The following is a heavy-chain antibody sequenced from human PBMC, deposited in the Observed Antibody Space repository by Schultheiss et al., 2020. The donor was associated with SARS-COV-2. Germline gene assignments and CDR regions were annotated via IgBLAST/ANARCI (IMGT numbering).Heavy chain of an antibody. V-gene: IGHV4-59*01. Sequence: GSLRLSCTVSGGSISSYYWSWIRQPPGKGLEWIGYIYYSGSTNYNPSLKSRVTISVDTSKNQFSLKLSSVTAADTAVYYCARARIAVAAAGAVDYWGQGTLVTVSS. CDR3: ARARIAVAAAGAVDY. CDR2: IYYSGST. J-gene: IGHJ4*02. D-gene: IGHD6-19*01. CDR1: GGSISSYY.